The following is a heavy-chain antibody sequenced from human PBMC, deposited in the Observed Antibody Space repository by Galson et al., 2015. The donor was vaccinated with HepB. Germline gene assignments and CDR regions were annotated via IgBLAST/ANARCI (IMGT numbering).Heavy chain of an antibody. CDR2: ISGTSSTI. J-gene: IGHJ6*02. Sequence: SLRLSCAASGFTFSGYSMNWVRQAPGKGLQWVSYISGTSSTIYYADSVKGRFTVSRDNAKNSLYLQMNSLRAEDTAVYYCARDRLFGVVIISYYGMDVWGQGTTVTVSS. D-gene: IGHD3-3*01. CDR3: ARDRLFGVVIISYYGMDV. V-gene: IGHV3-48*04. CDR1: GFTFSGYS.